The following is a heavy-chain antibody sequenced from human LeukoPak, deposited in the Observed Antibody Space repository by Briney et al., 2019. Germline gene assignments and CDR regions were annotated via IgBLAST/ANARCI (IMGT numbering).Heavy chain of an antibody. D-gene: IGHD3-16*01. J-gene: IGHJ4*02. V-gene: IGHV4-34*01. CDR3: ARGSGLAPYYDYVWGSYPTYYFDY. CDR1: GGSFSGYY. CDR2: INHSGST. Sequence: PSETLSLTCAVYGGSFSGYYWSWIRQPPGKGLEWIGEINHSGSTNYNPSLKSRVTISVDTSKNQFSLKLSSVTAADTAVYYCARGSGLAPYYDYVWGSYPTYYFDYWGQGTLVTVSS.